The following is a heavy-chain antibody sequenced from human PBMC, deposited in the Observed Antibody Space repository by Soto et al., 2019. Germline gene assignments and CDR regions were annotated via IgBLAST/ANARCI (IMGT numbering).Heavy chain of an antibody. J-gene: IGHJ4*02. Sequence: PSETLSLTCTVSGGSISSYYWSWIRQPPGKGLEWTGYIYYSASTNYNPSLKSRVAISVDTSKNQFSLKLSSVTAADTAVYYCARDRYNRNYGDYFDYWGQGTLVTVSS. CDR1: GGSISSYY. CDR3: ARDRYNRNYGDYFDY. V-gene: IGHV4-59*12. CDR2: IYYSAST. D-gene: IGHD1-7*01.